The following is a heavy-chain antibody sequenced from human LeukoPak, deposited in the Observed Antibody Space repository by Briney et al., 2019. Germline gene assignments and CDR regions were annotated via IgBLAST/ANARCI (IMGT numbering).Heavy chain of an antibody. D-gene: IGHD6-13*01. CDR2: ISSSGSTI. V-gene: IGHV3-11*01. CDR1: GFTFSDYY. J-gene: IGHJ5*02. CDR3: ARARQLDYDWFDP. Sequence: GGSLRLSCAASGFTFSDYYMSWIRQAPGKGLEWVSYISSSGSTIYYADSVKGRFTISRDNAKNSLYLQMNSLRAEDTAAYYCARARQLDYDWFDPWGQGTLVTVSS.